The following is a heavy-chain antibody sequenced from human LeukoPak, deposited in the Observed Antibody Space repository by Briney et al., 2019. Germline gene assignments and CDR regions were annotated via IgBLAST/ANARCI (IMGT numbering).Heavy chain of an antibody. CDR1: GFTFNDYA. J-gene: IGHJ4*02. CDR3: AKDEYYYDSSGCFDY. CDR2: ISWNSGSI. D-gene: IGHD3-22*01. V-gene: IGHV3-9*01. Sequence: GRSLRLSCAASGFTFNDYAMHWVRQAPGKGLEWVSGISWNSGSIGYADSVKGRFTISRDNAKNSLYLQMNSLRAEDTALYYCAKDEYYYDSSGCFDYWGQGTLVTVSS.